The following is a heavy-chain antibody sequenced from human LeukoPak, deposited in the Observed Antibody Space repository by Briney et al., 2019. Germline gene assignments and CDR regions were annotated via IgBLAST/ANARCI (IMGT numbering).Heavy chain of an antibody. CDR3: ARKLRLGGNWFDP. V-gene: IGHV1-69*13. CDR1: GGTFTSYA. D-gene: IGHD1-26*01. CDR2: IIPISGTT. J-gene: IGHJ5*02. Sequence: SAKVSCKTSGGTFTSYAITWVRQAPGQGLEWVGKIIPISGTTNYAQKFQGRVTFTADESTSTAYMELSSLRSEDTALYYCARKLRLGGNWFDPWGQGTLVTVSS.